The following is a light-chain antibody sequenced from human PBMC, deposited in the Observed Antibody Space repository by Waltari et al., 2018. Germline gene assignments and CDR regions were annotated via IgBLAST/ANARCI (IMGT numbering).Light chain of an antibody. V-gene: IGLV2-14*03. CDR3: GSYTRSKTLV. CDR2: GVN. CDR1: TSDIGYYDY. Sequence: QSALTQPASVSGSPGQSMTISCTGTTSDIGYYDYVSWYQQHPGGAPKLLIYGVNKWSSGSSNRFSGSKFGNTASLTISDLQAADEADYYCGSYTRSKTLVFGGGTKLTVL. J-gene: IGLJ2*01.